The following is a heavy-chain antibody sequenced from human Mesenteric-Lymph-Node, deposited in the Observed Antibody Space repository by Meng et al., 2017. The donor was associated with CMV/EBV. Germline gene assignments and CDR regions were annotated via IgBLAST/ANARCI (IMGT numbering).Heavy chain of an antibody. V-gene: IGHV4-59*01. D-gene: IGHD5-18*01. CDR1: GGSISSYY. CDR2: IYYSGST. J-gene: IGHJ6*02. CDR3: ERGCGYSYGLTNYYYGMDV. Sequence: SETLSLTCTVSGGSISSYYWSWIRQPPGKGLEWIGYIYYSGSTNYNPTIKSRVNISLDTSKNQFYMTLISVNAADTAVYYCERGCGYSYGLTNYYYGMDVWGQGTTVTVSS.